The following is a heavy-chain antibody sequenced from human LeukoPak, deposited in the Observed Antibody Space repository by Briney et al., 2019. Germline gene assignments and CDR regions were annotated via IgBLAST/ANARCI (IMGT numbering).Heavy chain of an antibody. CDR3: ARVPESGGGV. D-gene: IGHD1-26*01. CDR2: IIPIFGIA. J-gene: IGHJ3*01. V-gene: IGHV1-69*04. CDR1: GGTFSIYA. Sequence: SVKVSCKASGGTFSIYAISWVRQAPGQGLEWMGRIIPIFGIANYAQKFQGRVTITADKSTSTAYMELSSLRSEDTAVYSCARVPESGGGVWGQGTMVTVSS.